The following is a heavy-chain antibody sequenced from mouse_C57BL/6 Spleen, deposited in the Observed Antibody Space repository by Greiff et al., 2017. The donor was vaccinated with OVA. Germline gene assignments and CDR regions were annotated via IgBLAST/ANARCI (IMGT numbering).Heavy chain of an antibody. J-gene: IGHJ1*03. CDR3: ARDRRDGIYWYFDV. CDR1: GISITTGNYR. Sequence: EVKLVESGPGLVKPSQTVFLTCTVTGISITTGNYRWSWIRQFPGNKLEWIGYIYYSGTITYNPSLTSRTTITRDTPKNQFFLEMNSLTAEDTATYYCARDRRDGIYWYFDVWGTGTTVTVSS. V-gene: IGHV3-5*01. CDR2: IYYSGTI. D-gene: IGHD3-3*01.